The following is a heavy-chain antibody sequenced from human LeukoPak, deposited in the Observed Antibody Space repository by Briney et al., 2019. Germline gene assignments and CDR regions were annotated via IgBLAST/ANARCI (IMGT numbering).Heavy chain of an antibody. CDR2: ISGSGGST. D-gene: IGHD4-17*01. CDR1: GFPFNSYA. V-gene: IGHV3-23*01. CDR3: AKDRDRLRSTTSFDY. Sequence: AGGALQLSCAASGFPFNSYAMSWVRPAPGKGLEWVSAISGSGGSTYYADSVKGRFTISRDNSKNTLYLQMNSLRAEDTAVYYCAKDRDRLRSTTSFDYWGQGTLVTVSS. J-gene: IGHJ4*02.